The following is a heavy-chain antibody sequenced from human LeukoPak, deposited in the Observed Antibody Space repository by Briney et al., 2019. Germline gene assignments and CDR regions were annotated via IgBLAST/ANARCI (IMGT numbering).Heavy chain of an antibody. V-gene: IGHV4-31*03. CDR3: ATDSSGEYGAFDY. CDR2: ISYTGGT. CDR1: VGSISRRGYC. J-gene: IGHJ4*02. D-gene: IGHD3-16*01. Sequence: TSETLSLTCTLSVGSISRRGYCWSWIRHLPGKGLEWLGYISYTGGTSYNPSLKSRLTILVDTSKNQFSLKLTSVTAADTALYYCATDSSGEYGAFDYWGQGTLVTVSS.